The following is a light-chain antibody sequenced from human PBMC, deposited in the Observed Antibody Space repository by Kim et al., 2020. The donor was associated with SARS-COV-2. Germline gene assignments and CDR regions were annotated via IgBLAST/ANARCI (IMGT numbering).Light chain of an antibody. Sequence: SIGDSVTITCRARQDISTYLAWYQQIPGRAPKLPIYAASTLQRGVPSRFSGGESGTEFTLTINSLQPEEFATYYCQQLHTYPYTFGQGTKLEIK. J-gene: IGKJ2*01. V-gene: IGKV1-9*01. CDR3: QQLHTYPYT. CDR1: QDISTY. CDR2: AAS.